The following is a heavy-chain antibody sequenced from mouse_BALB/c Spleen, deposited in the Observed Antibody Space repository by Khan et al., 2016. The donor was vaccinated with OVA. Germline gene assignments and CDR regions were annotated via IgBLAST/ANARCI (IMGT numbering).Heavy chain of an antibody. V-gene: IGHV9-2-1*01. CDR2: INTETGEP. D-gene: IGHD4-1*01. CDR3: ATSNPFYAMDY. CDR1: GYSFTDYS. J-gene: IGHJ4*01. Sequence: QIQLGQSGPELKKPGETVKISCKASGYSFTDYSMHWVKQAPGEGLKWMGWINTETGEPTYADDFKGRFAFSLATSVSTAYLQINNLKNEDTATYFCATSNPFYAMDYWGQGTSVTVSS.